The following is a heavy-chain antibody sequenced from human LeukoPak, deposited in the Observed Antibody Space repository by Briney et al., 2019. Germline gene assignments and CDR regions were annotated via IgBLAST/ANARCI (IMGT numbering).Heavy chain of an antibody. CDR3: ARSSSGRYYGMDV. CDR1: GGSISSSSYY. CDR2: IYYSGST. V-gene: IGHV4-39*07. Sequence: SETLSLTCTVSGGSISSSSYYWGWIRQPPGKGLEWIGSIYYSGSTNYNPSLKSRVTISVDTSKNQFSLKLSPVTAADTAVYYCARSSSGRYYGMDVWGQGTTVTVSS. J-gene: IGHJ6*02. D-gene: IGHD6-19*01.